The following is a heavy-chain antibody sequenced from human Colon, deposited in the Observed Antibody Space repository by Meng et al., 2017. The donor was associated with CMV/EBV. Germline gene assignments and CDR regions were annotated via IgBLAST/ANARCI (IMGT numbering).Heavy chain of an antibody. J-gene: IGHJ4*02. CDR2: IGGSGGSK. Sequence: GGSLRLSCAGSGFTFSNYAMSWVRQAPGKGLEWVSGIGGSGGSKFNADSVKGRFTISKDNSKNTLYLQMDSLTAEDSAVYYCAKASDHHYDFYFDSWGQGTLVTVSS. V-gene: IGHV3-23*01. D-gene: IGHD3-22*01. CDR1: GFTFSNYA. CDR3: AKASDHHYDFYFDS.